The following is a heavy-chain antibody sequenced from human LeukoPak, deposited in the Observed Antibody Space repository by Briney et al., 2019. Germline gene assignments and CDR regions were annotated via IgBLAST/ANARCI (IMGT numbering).Heavy chain of an antibody. D-gene: IGHD1-14*01. J-gene: IGHJ4*02. V-gene: IGHV3-48*03. CDR3: TRDHSAGLVTGFDY. CDR1: GFTFSSYE. Sequence: PGGSLCLSCAASGFTFSSYELNWVRQAPGKGLEWVSYISSSGSTIYYADSVKGRITTSRYTTKNSLYMHITSMRAEDTADYYSTRDHSAGLVTGFDYWGQGTLVTVSS. CDR2: ISSSGSTI.